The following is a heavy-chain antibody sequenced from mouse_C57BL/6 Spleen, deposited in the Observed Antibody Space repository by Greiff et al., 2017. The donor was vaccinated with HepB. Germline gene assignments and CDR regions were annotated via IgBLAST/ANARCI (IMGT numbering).Heavy chain of an antibody. D-gene: IGHD1-1*01. CDR2: IWRGGST. Sequence: VKLQESGPGLVQPSQSLSITCTVSGFSLTSYGVHWVRQSPGKGLEWLGVIWRGGSTDYNAAFMSRLSITKDNSKSQVFFKMNSLQADDTAIYYCAKNRVTTVVPTGDAMDYWGQGTSVTVSS. J-gene: IGHJ4*01. V-gene: IGHV2-5*01. CDR1: GFSLTSYG. CDR3: AKNRVTTVVPTGDAMDY.